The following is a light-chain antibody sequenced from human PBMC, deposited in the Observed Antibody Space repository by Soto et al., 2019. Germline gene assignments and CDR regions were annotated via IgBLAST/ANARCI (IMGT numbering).Light chain of an antibody. CDR3: QPRSNWPVT. CDR1: QSVSSY. CDR2: DAS. J-gene: IGKJ1*01. Sequence: EIVLTQSPATLSLSPGERATLSCRASQSVSSYLAWYQQKPGQAPRLLVYDASNMATGIPARFSGSGSGTDFTLTISSLEPGDFAVYYCQPRSNWPVTFGQGTKVEIK. V-gene: IGKV3-11*01.